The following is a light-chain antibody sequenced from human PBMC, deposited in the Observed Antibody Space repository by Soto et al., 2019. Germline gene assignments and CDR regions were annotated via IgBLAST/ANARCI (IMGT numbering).Light chain of an antibody. J-gene: IGLJ1*01. CDR2: DSS. V-gene: IGLV3-21*02. CDR3: QVWDNVDDHIYV. CDR1: NIGSKS. Sequence: SYELTQPPSVSVAPGQTARITCGGNNIGSKSVHWYQQKPGQAPVLVVYDSSFRPSGIPNRFSGSNSGNTATLTISRVEAGDEADYYCQVWDNVDDHIYVFGTGTKVTVL.